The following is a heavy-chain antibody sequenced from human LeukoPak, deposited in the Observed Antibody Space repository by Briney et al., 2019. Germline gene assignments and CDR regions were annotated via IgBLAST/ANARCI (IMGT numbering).Heavy chain of an antibody. Sequence: GGSLRLSCAASGFTFSSYSMNWVRQAPGKGLEWVSYISSSSTIYYADSVKGRFTISRDNAKNSLYLQMNSLRDEDTAVYYCARVGGGEGDYWGQGTLVTVSS. J-gene: IGHJ4*02. CDR3: ARVGGGEGDY. D-gene: IGHD3-16*01. V-gene: IGHV3-48*02. CDR1: GFTFSSYS. CDR2: ISSSSTI.